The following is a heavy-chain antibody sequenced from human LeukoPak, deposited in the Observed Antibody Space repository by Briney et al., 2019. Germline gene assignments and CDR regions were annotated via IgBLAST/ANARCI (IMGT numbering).Heavy chain of an antibody. CDR2: INHSGST. CDR3: ARGRWDAFDI. D-gene: IGHD5-24*01. CDR1: GGSFSGYY. J-gene: IGHJ3*02. Sequence: SETLSLTCAVYGGSFSGYYWSWIRQPPGKGLEWVGEINHSGSTNYNPSLKSRVTISVDTSKNQFSLKLSSVTAADTAVYYCARGRWDAFDIWGQGTMVTVSS. V-gene: IGHV4-34*01.